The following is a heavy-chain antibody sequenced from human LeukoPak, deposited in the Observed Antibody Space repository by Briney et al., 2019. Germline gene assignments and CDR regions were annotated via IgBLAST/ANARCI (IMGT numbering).Heavy chain of an antibody. J-gene: IGHJ4*02. CDR3: AQQCSGSYEPCFDY. CDR1: SGSISSNNYY. CDR2: VSYSGST. Sequence: SETLSLTCTVSSGSISSNNYYWGWVRQPPGKGLEWIGSVSYSGSTYYNPSLRSRVTISVDTSKNQLSLKLSSVTAADTAVYYCAQQCSGSYEPCFDYWGQGTLASVSS. V-gene: IGHV4-39*07. D-gene: IGHD1-26*01.